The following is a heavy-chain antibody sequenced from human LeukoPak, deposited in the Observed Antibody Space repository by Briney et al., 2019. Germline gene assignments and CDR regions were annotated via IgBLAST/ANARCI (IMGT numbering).Heavy chain of an antibody. V-gene: IGHV3-9*01. CDR2: ISWNSGSI. Sequence: PGRSLRLSCAASGFTFDDYAMHWVRQAPGRGLGWVSGISWNSGSIGYADSVKGRFTISRDNAKNSLYLQMNSLRAEDTALYYCAKDHGYSYGYGWFDPWGQGTLVTVSS. CDR1: GFTFDDYA. J-gene: IGHJ5*02. CDR3: AKDHGYSYGYGWFDP. D-gene: IGHD5-18*01.